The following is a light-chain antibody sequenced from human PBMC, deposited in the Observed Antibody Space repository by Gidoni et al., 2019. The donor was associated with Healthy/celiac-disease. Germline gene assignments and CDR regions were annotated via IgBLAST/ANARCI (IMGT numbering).Light chain of an antibody. Sequence: DIQLTQSPSSLSASVGARVTITCRASQGISNYLAWYQQKPGKVPKLLIYAASPLQSGVPSRFSGSGSGTDFTLTISSLQPEDVATYYCQKYNSALTFGQGTKVEIK. CDR1: QGISNY. J-gene: IGKJ1*01. CDR3: QKYNSALT. CDR2: AAS. V-gene: IGKV1-27*01.